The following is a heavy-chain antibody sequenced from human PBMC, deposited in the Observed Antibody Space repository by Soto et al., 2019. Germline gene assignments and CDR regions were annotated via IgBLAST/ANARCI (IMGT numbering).Heavy chain of an antibody. Sequence: ASVKVSCKASGGTFRNYPINWVRQAPGQGLEWMGSIFPLTDIPDYAQNFQARLTISADKSTSTTYMELSSLTSDDTAMYFCARGPLVVLNYFESWGQGTLVTVSS. CDR1: GGTFRNYP. CDR3: ARGPLVVLNYFES. V-gene: IGHV1-69*04. J-gene: IGHJ4*02. CDR2: IFPLTDIP.